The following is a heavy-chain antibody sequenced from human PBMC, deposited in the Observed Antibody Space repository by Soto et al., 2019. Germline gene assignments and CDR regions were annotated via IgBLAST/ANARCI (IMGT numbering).Heavy chain of an antibody. CDR2: IGGGDDI. J-gene: IGHJ6*04. D-gene: IGHD2-15*01. V-gene: IGHV3-23*01. CDR1: GFTFSNYA. CDR3: ARDDVLCDGGRCYGVPLDV. Sequence: GGSLRLSCEASGFTFSNYAMAWVRQTPGEGPEWVSTIGGGDDIFYAESVKGRFIISRDDSKNTMHLQMDNLRAEDTAVYYCARDDVLCDGGRCYGVPLDVWGKGTTVTVSS.